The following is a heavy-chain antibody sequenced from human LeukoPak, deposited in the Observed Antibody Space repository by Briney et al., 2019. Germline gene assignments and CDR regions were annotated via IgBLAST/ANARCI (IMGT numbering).Heavy chain of an antibody. J-gene: IGHJ4*02. CDR1: GFTFTSYA. D-gene: IGHD3/OR15-3a*01. Sequence: PGGSLRLSCAASGFTFTSYATNWVRQAPGKGLEWVSFISASGSSTHYADSVKGRFTISRDNSNNTLYLQINSLRAEDTAAYYCTKGAQYGFWTGYTLEYFDVWGKGTLVTVSS. CDR3: TKGAQYGFWTGYTLEYFDV. CDR2: ISASGSST. V-gene: IGHV3-23*01.